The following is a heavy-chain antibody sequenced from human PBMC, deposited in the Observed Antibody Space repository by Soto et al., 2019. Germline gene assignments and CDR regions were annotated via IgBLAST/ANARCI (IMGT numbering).Heavy chain of an antibody. CDR3: KIFGVVTHDAFDI. Sequence: SETLSLTCAVYGGSFSGYYWSWIRQPPGKGLEWIGEINHGGSTNYNPSLKSRVTISVDTSKNQFSLKLSSVTAADTAVYYCKIFGVVTHDAFDIRGQGTTVTVSS. CDR2: INHGGST. D-gene: IGHD3-3*01. V-gene: IGHV4-34*01. J-gene: IGHJ3*02. CDR1: GGSFSGYY.